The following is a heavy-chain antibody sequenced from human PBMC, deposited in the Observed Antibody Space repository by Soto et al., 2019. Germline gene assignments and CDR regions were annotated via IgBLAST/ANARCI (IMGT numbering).Heavy chain of an antibody. V-gene: IGHV3-9*01. CDR3: AKLPSSGWPHYFDY. D-gene: IGHD6-19*01. Sequence: GGSLRLSCAASGFTFDDYAMHWVRQAPGKGLEWVSGISWNGGSIDYADSVKGRFTISRDNAKNTLYLQMNSLRAEDTAVYYCAKLPSSGWPHYFDYWGQGTLVTVSS. J-gene: IGHJ4*02. CDR1: GFTFDDYA. CDR2: ISWNGGSI.